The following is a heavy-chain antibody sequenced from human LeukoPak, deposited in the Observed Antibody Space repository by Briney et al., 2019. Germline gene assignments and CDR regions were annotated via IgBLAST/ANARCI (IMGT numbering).Heavy chain of an antibody. V-gene: IGHV3-48*01. CDR1: GFTFSDYS. D-gene: IGHD7-27*01. CDR2: IVSSSHVT. Sequence: PGGSLRLPCAASGFTFSDYSMNWVRQAPGKGPEWLSYIVSSSHVTHYADSVMGRFTISRDNAKSSLHLQVDSLRTDDTAVYYCAREDDDWGPNTFDLWGPGTKVTVS. J-gene: IGHJ3*01. CDR3: AREDDDWGPNTFDL.